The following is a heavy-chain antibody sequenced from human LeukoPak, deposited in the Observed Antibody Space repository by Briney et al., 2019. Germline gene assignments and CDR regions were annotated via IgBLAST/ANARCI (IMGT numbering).Heavy chain of an antibody. D-gene: IGHD3-22*01. CDR2: ISHSGST. Sequence: KTSETLSLTCTVSGYSISSGYYWGWIRQPPGKGLEWIGSISHSGSTYYTPSLKSRVTISFDTSKNQFSVMLTSVTAADTAIYYCARDNYDSSGHDYWGQGTLVTVSS. V-gene: IGHV4-38-2*02. CDR1: GYSISSGYY. J-gene: IGHJ4*02. CDR3: ARDNYDSSGHDY.